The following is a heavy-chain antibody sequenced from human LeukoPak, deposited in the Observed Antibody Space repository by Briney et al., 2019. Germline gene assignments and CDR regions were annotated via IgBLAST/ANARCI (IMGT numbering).Heavy chain of an antibody. CDR1: GYTLTELS. CDR2: FDPEDGET. J-gene: IGHJ4*02. CDR3: ATACSSTSCYAFDY. D-gene: IGHD2-2*01. V-gene: IGHV1-24*01. Sequence: ASVKVSCKVSGYTLTELSMHWVRQAPGKGLEWMGGFDPEDGETIYAQEFQGRVTMTEDTSTDTAYMELSSLRSEDTAVYYCATACSSTSCYAFDYWGQGTLVTVSS.